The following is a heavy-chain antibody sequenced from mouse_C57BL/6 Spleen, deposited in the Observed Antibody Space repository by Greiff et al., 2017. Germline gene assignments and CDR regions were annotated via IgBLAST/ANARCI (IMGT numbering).Heavy chain of an antibody. V-gene: IGHV2-2*01. Sequence: VQLQQSGPGLVQPSQSLSITCTVSGFSLTSYGVHWVRQSPGKGLEWLGVLWSGGSTDYNAAFISRLSISKDNSKSQVFFKMNSLQADDTAIYYCAREGYYYGSSDWYFDVWGTGTTVTVSS. J-gene: IGHJ1*03. D-gene: IGHD1-1*01. CDR3: AREGYYYGSSDWYFDV. CDR1: GFSLTSYG. CDR2: LWSGGST.